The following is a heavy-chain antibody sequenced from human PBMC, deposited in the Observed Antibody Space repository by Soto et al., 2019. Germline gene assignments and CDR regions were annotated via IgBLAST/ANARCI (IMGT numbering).Heavy chain of an antibody. J-gene: IGHJ6*02. D-gene: IGHD4-17*01. CDR1: GFTFSSYS. CDR3: ARDNTVPSAYYYYGMDV. CDR2: ISSSSSTI. Sequence: EVQLVESGGGLVQPGGSLRLSCAASGFTFSSYSMNWVRQAPGKGLEWVSYISSSSSTIYYADSVKGRFTISRDNAKNSLYLQMNSLRDEDTAVYYCARDNTVPSAYYYYGMDVWGPGTTVTVSS. V-gene: IGHV3-48*02.